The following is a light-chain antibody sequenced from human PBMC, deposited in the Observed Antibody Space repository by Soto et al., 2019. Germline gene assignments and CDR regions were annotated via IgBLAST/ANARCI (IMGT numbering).Light chain of an antibody. CDR3: CSYAGSTTLYV. V-gene: IGLV2-23*02. CDR2: EVS. J-gene: IGLJ1*01. CDR1: SSDVGSYSL. Sequence: QSALTQPASVSGSPGQSITISCTGTSSDVGSYSLVSWYQQHPGKAPKLMIYEVSKRPSGVSNRFSASKSGNTASLTISGLQAEDEADYYCCSYAGSTTLYVFGSGTKDTDL.